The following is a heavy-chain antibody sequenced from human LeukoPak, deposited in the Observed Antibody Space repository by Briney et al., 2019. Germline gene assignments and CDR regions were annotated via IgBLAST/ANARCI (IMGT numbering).Heavy chain of an antibody. J-gene: IGHJ2*01. V-gene: IGHV6-1*01. CDR3: ARAGRWVGATSYWYFDL. CDR1: GDSVSSNSAA. Sequence: SQTLSLTCAISGDSVSSNSAAWNWIRHSPSRGLEWLRRTYYRSKWYNDYAVSVKSRITINPDTSKNQFSLQLNSVTPEDTAVYYCARAGRWVGATSYWYFDLWGRGTLVTVSS. D-gene: IGHD1-26*01. CDR2: TYYRSKWYN.